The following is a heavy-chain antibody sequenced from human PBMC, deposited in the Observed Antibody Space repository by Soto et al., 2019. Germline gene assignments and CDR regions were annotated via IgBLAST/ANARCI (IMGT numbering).Heavy chain of an antibody. CDR1: GFTFSSYG. Sequence: QVQLVESGGGVVQPGRSLRLSCAASGFTFSSYGMHWVRQAPGKGLEWVAVISYDGSNKYYADSVKGRFTISRDNSQNTLYLQMNSLRAEDTAVYYCAKAVPMVRALGYWGQGTLVTVSS. V-gene: IGHV3-30*18. CDR2: ISYDGSNK. D-gene: IGHD3-10*01. CDR3: AKAVPMVRALGY. J-gene: IGHJ4*02.